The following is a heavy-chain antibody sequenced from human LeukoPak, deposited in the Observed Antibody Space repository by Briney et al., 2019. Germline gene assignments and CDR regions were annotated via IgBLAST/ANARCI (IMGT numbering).Heavy chain of an antibody. V-gene: IGHV3-23*01. Sequence: GGSLRLSCAAAGFIFRNYAMSRVRQAPGKGLVWVSALSDSGSMTHYADSVRGRFTISRDNSKNLLYLQMNSLRAEDTAIYYCAKEDGSGSGSSTFDYWGQGTLVTVSS. CDR2: LSDSGSMT. J-gene: IGHJ4*02. D-gene: IGHD3-10*01. CDR3: AKEDGSGSGSSTFDY. CDR1: GFIFRNYA.